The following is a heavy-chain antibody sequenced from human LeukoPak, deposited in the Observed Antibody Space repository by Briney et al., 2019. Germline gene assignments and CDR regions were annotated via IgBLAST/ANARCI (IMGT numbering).Heavy chain of an antibody. Sequence: PGGSLRLSCVASEFTFSDSYMSWVRQAPGKGLEWVSVIYSGGSTYYADSVKGRFTISRDNSKNTLYLQMNSLRAEDTAVYYCARDRGVVFDIWGQGTMVTVSS. J-gene: IGHJ3*02. CDR1: EFTFSDSY. CDR2: IYSGGST. D-gene: IGHD2-15*01. V-gene: IGHV3-66*01. CDR3: ARDRGVVFDI.